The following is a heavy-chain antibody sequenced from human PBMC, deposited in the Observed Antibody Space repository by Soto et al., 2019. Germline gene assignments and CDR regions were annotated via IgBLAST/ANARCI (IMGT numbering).Heavy chain of an antibody. D-gene: IGHD6-13*01. J-gene: IGHJ4*02. CDR3: XRXSQYSTSWQRFDS. Sequence: QVQLVQSGGELKKPGASVKVSCKASGYTFTNYAISWVRQAPGRGLEWMGWVNTYNGNPNYAQIFQGRXTMTTDTXXXXXXXXXXXXXXXXXXXXXXXRXSQYSTSWQRFDSWGQGTLVTVSS. CDR2: VNTYNGNP. CDR1: GYTFTNYA. V-gene: IGHV1-18*01.